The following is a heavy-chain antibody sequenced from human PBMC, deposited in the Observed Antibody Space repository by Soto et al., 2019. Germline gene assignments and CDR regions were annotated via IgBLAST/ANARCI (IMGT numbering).Heavy chain of an antibody. D-gene: IGHD2-2*02. V-gene: IGHV3-21*06. CDR2: ISSSSSPI. Sequence: EVQLVESGGGLVKPGGSLRLSCVDSGFTFSSYSMNWVRQAPGKGLEWVSSISSSSSPIFYADSLKGRFTISRDNAKNSLYLQMNSLRAEDTAVYYCVRGGRGYTRDDVFEIRGQGTMVTVSS. CDR1: GFTFSSYS. J-gene: IGHJ3*02. CDR3: VRGGRGYTRDDVFEI.